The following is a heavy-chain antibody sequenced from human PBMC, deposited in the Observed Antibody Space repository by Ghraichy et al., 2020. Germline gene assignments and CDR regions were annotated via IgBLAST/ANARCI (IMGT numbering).Heavy chain of an antibody. CDR2: INNDGSSR. CDR1: GFTFSDYW. CDR3: VRRYGWVSYRPCREDA. J-gene: IGHJ5*02. V-gene: IGHV3-74*01. D-gene: IGHD3-16*02. Sequence: GESLNISCGASGFTFSDYWMQWVRQAPGKGPVWVSRINNDGSSRGYAESVKRRFPIFRDNDKNTLFLQMTSLRAEDTAVYYCVRRYGWVSYRPCREDAWGQGTLVTVSS.